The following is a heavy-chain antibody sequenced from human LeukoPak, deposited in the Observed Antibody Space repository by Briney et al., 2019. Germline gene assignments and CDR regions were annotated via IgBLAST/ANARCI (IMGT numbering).Heavy chain of an antibody. Sequence: SVKVSCKASGGTFSSYAISWVRQAPGQGLEWMGRIIPIFGTANYAQKFQGRVTITTDEPTSTAYMEPSSLRSEDTAVYYCARATLVVTAYYFDYWGQGTLVTVSS. CDR1: GGTFSSYA. CDR2: IIPIFGTA. V-gene: IGHV1-69*05. J-gene: IGHJ4*02. D-gene: IGHD2-21*02. CDR3: ARATLVVTAYYFDY.